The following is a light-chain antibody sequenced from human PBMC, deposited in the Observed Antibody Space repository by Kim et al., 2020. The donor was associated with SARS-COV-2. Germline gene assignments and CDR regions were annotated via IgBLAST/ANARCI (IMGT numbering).Light chain of an antibody. V-gene: IGKV1-39*01. J-gene: IGKJ2*01. CDR1: HSISSY. CDR3: QQSYSTPPYT. Sequence: DIQMTQSPPSLSASVGDRVTITCRASHSISSYLNWYQQKPGKAPKLLIYGATTLQSGVPLRFSGSGVGTDFTLTITSLHADDSAIYYCQQSYSTPPYTFGQGTK. CDR2: GAT.